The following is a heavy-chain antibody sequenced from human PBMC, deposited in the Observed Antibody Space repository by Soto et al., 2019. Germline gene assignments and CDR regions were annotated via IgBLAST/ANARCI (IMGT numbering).Heavy chain of an antibody. V-gene: IGHV4-59*01. Sequence: LSLTCTVSGGSISSYYWSWIRQPPGKGLEWIGYIYYSGSTNYNPSLKSRVTISVDTSKNQFSLKLSSVTAADTAVYYCARDKISYGDYDYFDYWGQGTLVTVSS. CDR1: GGSISSYY. CDR2: IYYSGST. CDR3: ARDKISYGDYDYFDY. J-gene: IGHJ4*02. D-gene: IGHD4-17*01.